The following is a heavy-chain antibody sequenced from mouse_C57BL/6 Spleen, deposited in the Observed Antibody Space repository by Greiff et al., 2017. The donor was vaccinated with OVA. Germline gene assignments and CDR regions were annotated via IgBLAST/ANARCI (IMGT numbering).Heavy chain of an antibody. Sequence: VQLQQSGPVLVKPGASVKMSCKASGYTFTDYYMNWVKQSHGKSLEWIGVINPYNGGTSYNQKFKGKATLTVDKSSSTAYMELNSLTSEDSAVYYCAREADYYGSSPFAYWGQGTLVTVSA. J-gene: IGHJ3*01. CDR3: AREADYYGSSPFAY. D-gene: IGHD1-1*01. V-gene: IGHV1-19*01. CDR1: GYTFTDYY. CDR2: INPYNGGT.